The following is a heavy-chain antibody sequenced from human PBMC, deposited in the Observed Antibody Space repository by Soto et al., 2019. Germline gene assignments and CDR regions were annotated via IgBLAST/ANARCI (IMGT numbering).Heavy chain of an antibody. V-gene: IGHV1-46*01. CDR3: ARAGRYYDYVWGSYRFDY. D-gene: IGHD3-16*02. Sequence: ASVKVSCKASGYTFTSYYMHWVRQAPGQGLEWMGIINPSGGSTSYAQKFQGRVTMTRDTSTSTVYMELSSLRSEDTAVYYCARAGRYYDYVWGSYRFDYWGQGTLVTVSS. CDR1: GYTFTSYY. CDR2: INPSGGST. J-gene: IGHJ4*02.